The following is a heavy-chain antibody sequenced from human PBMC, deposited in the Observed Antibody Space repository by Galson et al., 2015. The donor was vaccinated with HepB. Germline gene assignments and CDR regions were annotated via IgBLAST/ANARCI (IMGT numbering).Heavy chain of an antibody. CDR2: ISGSGGST. CDR3: AKDWAASYYYDSSGYYEGHDAFDI. CDR1: GFTFSSYA. D-gene: IGHD3-22*01. V-gene: IGHV3-23*01. Sequence: SLRLSCAASGFTFSSYAMSWVRQAPGKGLEWVSAISGSGGSTYYADSVKGRFTISRDNSKNTLYLQMNSLRAEDTAVYYCAKDWAASYYYDSSGYYEGHDAFDIWGQGTMVTVSS. J-gene: IGHJ3*02.